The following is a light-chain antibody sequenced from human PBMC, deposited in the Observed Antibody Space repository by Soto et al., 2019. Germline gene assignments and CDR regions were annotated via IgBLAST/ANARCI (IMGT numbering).Light chain of an antibody. CDR1: QSISVS. V-gene: IGKV1-5*01. J-gene: IGKJ1*01. CDR3: QQYDKYST. CDR2: DAS. Sequence: IQMTQSPSTLSASVGDTVTITCRASQSISVSLAWYQQKPGKAPNLLIYDASTLQGGVPSRFSGSGSGTEFPLTFPRLQPDDFATYFCQQYDKYSTFGHGTKVDVK.